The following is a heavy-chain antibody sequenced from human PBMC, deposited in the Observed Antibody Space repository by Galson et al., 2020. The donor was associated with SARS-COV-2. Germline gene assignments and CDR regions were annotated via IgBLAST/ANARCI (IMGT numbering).Heavy chain of an antibody. CDR3: AKDRAVTNPDIVGWGY. D-gene: IGHD4-17*01. V-gene: IGHV3-23*01. Sequence: GGSLRLSCAASGFTFSSYAMSWVRQAPGKGLEWVSAISGSGGSTYYADSVKGRFTISRDNSKNTLYLQMNSLRAEDTAVYYCAKDRAVTNPDIVGWGYWGQGTLVTVSS. CDR1: GFTFSSYA. J-gene: IGHJ4*02. CDR2: ISGSGGST.